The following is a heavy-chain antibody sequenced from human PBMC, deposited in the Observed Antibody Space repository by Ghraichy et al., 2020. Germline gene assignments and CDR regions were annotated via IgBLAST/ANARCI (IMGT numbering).Heavy chain of an antibody. CDR2: RSPDEKTK. V-gene: IGHV3-30*18. CDR3: AKGEDGSPDY. J-gene: IGHJ4*02. D-gene: IGHD1-26*01. CDR1: GITLSRYG. Sequence: GGSLRLSCAASGITLSRYGMHWVRQAPGKGLEWVALRSPDEKTKDYADSVKGRFTISRDNSKNTLFLQMNNLSPEDTGMYYCAKGEDGSPDYWGQGTLVIVSS.